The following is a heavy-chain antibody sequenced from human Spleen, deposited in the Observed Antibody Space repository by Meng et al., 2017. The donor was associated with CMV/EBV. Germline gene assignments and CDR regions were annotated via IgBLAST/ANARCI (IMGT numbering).Heavy chain of an antibody. V-gene: IGHV3-9*01. Sequence: SLKISCAASGFTFDDYAMHWVRQAPGKGLEWVSGISWNSGSIGYADSVKGRFTISRDDSKNTLYLQMNNLRIEDTAIYYCARDATFPFYGMDVWGQGTTVTVSS. J-gene: IGHJ6*02. CDR1: GFTFDDYA. CDR3: ARDATFPFYGMDV. D-gene: IGHD1-26*01. CDR2: ISWNSGSI.